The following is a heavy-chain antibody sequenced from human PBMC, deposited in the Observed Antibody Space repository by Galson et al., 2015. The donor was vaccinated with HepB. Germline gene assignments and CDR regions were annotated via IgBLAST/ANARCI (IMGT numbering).Heavy chain of an antibody. CDR3: AAEGSSNSFIFFRF. Sequence: SLRLSCAASGFGFSATWMSWVRQAPGKGLEWVGRIKSKTSGGTIDYAAPVKGRFSISRDDSENTIYLQMNGLKTEDTAVYYCAAEGSSNSFIFFRFWGQGALVSVSS. J-gene: IGHJ4*02. CDR2: IKSKTSGGTI. CDR1: GFGFSATW. D-gene: IGHD6-13*01. V-gene: IGHV3-15*01.